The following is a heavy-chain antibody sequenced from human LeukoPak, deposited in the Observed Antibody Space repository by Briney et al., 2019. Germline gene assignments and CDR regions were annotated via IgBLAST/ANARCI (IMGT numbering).Heavy chain of an antibody. CDR2: IYYSGST. D-gene: IGHD5-24*01. Sequence: SETLSLTCTISGGSITSYHWSWIRQPPGKGLEWIGYIYYSGSTYYNPSLKSRVTISVDTSKNQFFLNLRSVTAADTAVYYCARGSRDGYNHFDYWGQGTLVTVSS. CDR1: GGSITSYH. CDR3: ARGSRDGYNHFDY. V-gene: IGHV4-59*01. J-gene: IGHJ4*02.